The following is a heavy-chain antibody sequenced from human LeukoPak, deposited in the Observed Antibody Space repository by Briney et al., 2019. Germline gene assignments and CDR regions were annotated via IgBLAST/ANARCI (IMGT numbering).Heavy chain of an antibody. D-gene: IGHD5-12*01. J-gene: IGHJ4*02. CDR1: GFTVNKYS. Sequence: GGSLRLSCAASGFTVNKYSFHWVRQAPGKGLEWVAVISDDGNNKYYVDSVKGRFTISRDNSKNTLYLQMNGLRTEDTAMYFCARSYRYSGWKYFDYWGQGTLVTVSS. CDR3: ARSYRYSGWKYFDY. CDR2: ISDDGNNK. V-gene: IGHV3-30-3*01.